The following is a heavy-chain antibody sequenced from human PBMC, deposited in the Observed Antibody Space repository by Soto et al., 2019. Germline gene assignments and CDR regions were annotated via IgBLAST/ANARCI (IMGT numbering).Heavy chain of an antibody. CDR2: IFPDDSDT. CDR1: GYIIKNYW. J-gene: IGHJ4*02. Sequence: PGASLKISCKASGYIIKNYWIGWVRQMPGQGLEWMGIIFPDDSDTRYSPSFHGHVTISVDKSISTAYVQWSSLKASDSAIYYCFRGGVTSRTFDYWGQGTLVTVSS. D-gene: IGHD3-16*01. V-gene: IGHV5-51*01. CDR3: FRGGVTSRTFDY.